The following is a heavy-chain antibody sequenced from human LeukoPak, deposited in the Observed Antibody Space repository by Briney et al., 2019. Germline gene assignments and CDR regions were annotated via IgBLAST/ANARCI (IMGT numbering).Heavy chain of an antibody. Sequence: RPGGSLRLSCAASGFTFSSYSMNWVRQAPGKGLEWVSSISSSSSYIYYADSVKGRFTISRDNAKNSLYLQMNSLRAEDTAVYYCARDYSGGWYYFDYWGQGTLVTVSS. D-gene: IGHD6-19*01. J-gene: IGHJ4*02. CDR2: ISSSSSYI. CDR1: GFTFSSYS. V-gene: IGHV3-21*01. CDR3: ARDYSGGWYYFDY.